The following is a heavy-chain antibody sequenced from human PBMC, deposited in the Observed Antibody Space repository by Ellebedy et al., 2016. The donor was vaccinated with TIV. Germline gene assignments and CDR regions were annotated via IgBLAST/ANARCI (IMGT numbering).Heavy chain of an antibody. D-gene: IGHD1-26*01. V-gene: IGHV3-15*07. J-gene: IGHJ3*01. Sequence: GESLKISCAASGFTFSNYAMHWVRQVPGKGLEWVGRIRSEPDGGTTDYAAPVKGRFTISRDDSKNTLYLQMNSLKTEDTAVYYCARGGSGSVVWGQGTMVTVSS. CDR1: GFTFSNYA. CDR3: ARGGSGSVV. CDR2: IRSEPDGGTT.